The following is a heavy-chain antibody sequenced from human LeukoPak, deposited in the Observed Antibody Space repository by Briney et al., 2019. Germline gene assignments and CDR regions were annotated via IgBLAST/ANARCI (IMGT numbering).Heavy chain of an antibody. CDR2: IGTAADT. CDR3: TRGGTPDSSGGYADY. V-gene: IGHV3-13*04. CDR1: GFTFRSYD. Sequence: PGRSLRLSCAASGFTFRSYDMYWVRQATGKGLEWVAAIGTAADTYYLDSVKGRFTISRDNAANSLYLQMNSLTAGDTAVYYCTRGGTPDSSGGYADYWGPGTLVTVSS. J-gene: IGHJ4*02. D-gene: IGHD3-10*01.